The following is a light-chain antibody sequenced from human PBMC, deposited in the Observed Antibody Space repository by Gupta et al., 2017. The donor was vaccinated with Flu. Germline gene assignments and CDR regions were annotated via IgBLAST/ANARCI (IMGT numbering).Light chain of an antibody. CDR2: MAS. CDR1: QSVSYW. V-gene: IGKV1-5*03. CDR3: QQENRHPYT. J-gene: IGKJ2*01. Sequence: DIQMTQSPSTLSASVGDRVTITCRASQSVSYWLAWYQQQPGKAPKLLIYMASKSQSGVPSRFSGNGSGTEFTLTINDLQPDDFGTYYCQQENRHPYTFGLGTMMEI.